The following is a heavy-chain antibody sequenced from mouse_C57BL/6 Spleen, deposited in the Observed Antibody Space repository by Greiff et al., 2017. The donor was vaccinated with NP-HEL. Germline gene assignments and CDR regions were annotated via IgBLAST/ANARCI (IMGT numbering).Heavy chain of an antibody. CDR1: GYSITSGYY. Sequence: ESGPGLVKPSQSLSLTCSVTGYSITSGYYWNWIRQFPGNKLEWMGYISYDGSNNYNPSLKNRISITRDTSKNQFFLKLTSVTTEDTATYYCARGFPTWFAYWGQGTLVTVSA. J-gene: IGHJ3*01. CDR3: ARGFPTWFAY. V-gene: IGHV3-6*01. CDR2: ISYDGSN.